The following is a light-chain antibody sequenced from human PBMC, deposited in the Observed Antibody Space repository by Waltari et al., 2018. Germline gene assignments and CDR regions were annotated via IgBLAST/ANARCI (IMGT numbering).Light chain of an antibody. J-gene: IGLJ1*01. V-gene: IGLV2-14*01. CDR1: ISAVGGYNY. CDR2: AVS. Sequence: QSALTQPASVSGSPGQSITISCTGTISAVGGYNYVSWYQQHPGKAPKLMIYAVSNRPSGVSNRFSGSKSGNTASLTISGLQAEDEADYYCKSYTRTTKYVFGTGTKVTVL. CDR3: KSYTRTTKYV.